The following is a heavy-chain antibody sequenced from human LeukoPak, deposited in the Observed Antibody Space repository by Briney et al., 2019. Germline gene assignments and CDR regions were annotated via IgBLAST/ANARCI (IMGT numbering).Heavy chain of an antibody. V-gene: IGHV3-48*02. CDR2: ISSSSSTI. CDR3: ARGIYGSGTYYPYNY. CDR1: GFTFSSYS. D-gene: IGHD3-10*01. J-gene: IGHJ4*02. Sequence: GGSLRLSCAASGFTFSSYSMNWVRQAPGKGLEWVSYISSSSSTIFYADSVKGRFTISRDNANNSLYLQMNSLRDEDTAVYYCARGIYGSGTYYPYNYWGQGTLVTVSS.